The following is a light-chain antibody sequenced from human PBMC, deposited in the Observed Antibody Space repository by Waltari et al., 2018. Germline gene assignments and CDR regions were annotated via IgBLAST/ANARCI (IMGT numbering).Light chain of an antibody. CDR2: EAT. V-gene: IGLV2-23*01. CDR3: CSYVTSNAVM. CDR1: SRDLGIHNF. J-gene: IGLJ3*02. Sequence: QSALTQPASVSGSPGQSITISCTVTSRDLGIHNFISWYQHHPGKAPKFLIYEATKRPSGVSDRFSGSKSGNTASLTISGLQAEDETDYYCCSYVTSNAVMFGGGTKVTVL.